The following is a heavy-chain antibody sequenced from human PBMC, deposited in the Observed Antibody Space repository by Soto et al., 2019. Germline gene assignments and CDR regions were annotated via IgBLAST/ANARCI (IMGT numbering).Heavy chain of an antibody. Sequence: PGGSLRLFCAASGFTFSSYSMNWVRQAPGKGLEWVSYISDSSSTIYYADSVKGRFTISRDNAKNSLYLQMNSLRDEDTAVYYCARSITMIVVVTPPGFDYWGQGTLVTVSS. CDR2: ISDSSSTI. V-gene: IGHV3-48*02. CDR1: GFTFSSYS. J-gene: IGHJ4*02. D-gene: IGHD3-22*01. CDR3: ARSITMIVVVTPPGFDY.